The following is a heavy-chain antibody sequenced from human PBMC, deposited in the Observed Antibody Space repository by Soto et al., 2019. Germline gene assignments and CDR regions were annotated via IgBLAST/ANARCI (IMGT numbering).Heavy chain of an antibody. CDR1: GFTFSSYW. CDR2: INSDGSST. V-gene: IGHV3-74*01. CDR3: AVAVAGQTAFGY. D-gene: IGHD6-19*01. J-gene: IGHJ4*02. Sequence: EVPLVESGGGLVQPGGSLRLSCAASGFTFSSYWMHWVRQAPGKGLVWVSRINSDGSSTSYADSVKGRFTISRDNAKNTLYLQMNSLRAEDTDVYYCAVAVAGQTAFGYWGQGTLVTVSS.